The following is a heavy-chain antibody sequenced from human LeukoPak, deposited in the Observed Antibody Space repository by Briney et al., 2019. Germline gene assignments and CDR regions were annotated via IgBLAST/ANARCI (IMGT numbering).Heavy chain of an antibody. CDR2: ISGSGGST. CDR3: AKGPYDYVWGSYRPETYNWFDP. D-gene: IGHD3-16*02. J-gene: IGHJ5*02. CDR1: GFTFSSYA. V-gene: IGHV3-23*01. Sequence: GGSLRLSCAASGFTFSSYAMSWVRQAPGKGLEWVSAISGSGGSTYYADSVKGRFTISRDNSENTLYLQMTSLRAEDTAVYYCAKGPYDYVWGSYRPETYNWFDPWGQGTLVTVSS.